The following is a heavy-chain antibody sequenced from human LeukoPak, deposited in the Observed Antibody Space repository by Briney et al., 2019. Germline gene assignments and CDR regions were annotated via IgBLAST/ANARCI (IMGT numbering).Heavy chain of an antibody. V-gene: IGHV4-34*01. Sequence: SETLSLTCAVYGGSFSGYYWSWIRQPPGKGLEWIGEINHSGSTNYNPSLKSRVTISVDTSKNQFSLKLSSVAAADTAVYYCARGGYDYVWGSYRYTPGDFDYWGQGTLVTVSS. J-gene: IGHJ4*02. CDR2: INHSGST. CDR3: ARGGYDYVWGSYRYTPGDFDY. CDR1: GGSFSGYY. D-gene: IGHD3-16*02.